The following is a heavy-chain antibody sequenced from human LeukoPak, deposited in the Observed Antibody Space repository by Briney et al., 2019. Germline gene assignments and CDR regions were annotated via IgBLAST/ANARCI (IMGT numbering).Heavy chain of an antibody. V-gene: IGHV6-1*01. D-gene: IGHD2-15*01. CDR2: TYYRSKWYN. CDR1: GDSVSSNSAA. Sequence: SQTLSLTCAISGDSVSSNSAAWNWIRQSPSRGLEWLGRTYYRSKWYNDYAVSVKSRITINPDTSKNQFSLQLNSVTPEDTAVYYCARAPVFLGYCSGGSCYLAWFDPWGQGTLVTVSS. J-gene: IGHJ5*02. CDR3: ARAPVFLGYCSGGSCYLAWFDP.